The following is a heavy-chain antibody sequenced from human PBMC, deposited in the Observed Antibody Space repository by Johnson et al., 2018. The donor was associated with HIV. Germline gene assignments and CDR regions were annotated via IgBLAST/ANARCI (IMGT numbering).Heavy chain of an antibody. CDR1: GFTFSSNY. V-gene: IGHV3-20*04. Sequence: EVQLVESGGGVVQPVGSLRLSCAASGFTFSSNYMSWVRQAPVKWLECVAGINGNIGITGYAGALNGRFTISRDNAKNSLYLQMNSLRAEDTAVYYCARDGSSSFDAFDIWGQGTMVTVSS. J-gene: IGHJ3*02. CDR3: ARDGSSSFDAFDI. CDR2: INGNIGIT. D-gene: IGHD6-6*01.